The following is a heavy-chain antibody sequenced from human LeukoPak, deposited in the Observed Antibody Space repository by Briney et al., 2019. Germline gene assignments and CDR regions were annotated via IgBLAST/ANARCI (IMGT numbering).Heavy chain of an antibody. CDR2: ISYDGSNK. CDR3: AKAGGYWSGGNCYANC. V-gene: IGHV3-30*18. CDR1: GFTFSDYG. J-gene: IGHJ4*02. Sequence: GGSLRLSCAASGFTFSDYGMHWVRQAPGKGLEWVTIISYDGSNKYYTDSVKGRFTISRDNSKNTVYLQMNSLRAEDTAVYYCAKAGGYWSGGNCYANCWGQGTLVTVSS. D-gene: IGHD2-15*01.